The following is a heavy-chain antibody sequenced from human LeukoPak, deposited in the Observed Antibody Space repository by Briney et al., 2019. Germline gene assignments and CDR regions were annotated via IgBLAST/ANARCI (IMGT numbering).Heavy chain of an antibody. CDR2: IYYSGST. J-gene: IGHJ4*02. V-gene: IGHV4-59*12. CDR3: ARDPGTMVRGVTIPYYFDY. CDR1: GGSISGYY. D-gene: IGHD3-10*01. Sequence: SETLSLTCTVSGGSISGYYWVWIRQPPGKGLEWIGYIYYSGSTYYNPSLKSRVTISVDTSKNQFSLKLSSVTAADTAVYYCARDPGTMVRGVTIPYYFDYWGQGTLVTVSS.